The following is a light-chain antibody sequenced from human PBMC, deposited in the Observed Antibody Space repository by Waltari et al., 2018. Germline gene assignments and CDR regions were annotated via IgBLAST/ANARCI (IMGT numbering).Light chain of an antibody. Sequence: DIQMTQSPSSLSASVGDRVTITCGASQSISSYLNWYQQKPGKAPKLLIYAASSLQSGVPSRFSGSGSGTDFTLTISSLQPEDFGTYYCQQSYSTSSITFGQGTRLEIK. CDR3: QQSYSTSSIT. J-gene: IGKJ5*01. CDR1: QSISSY. CDR2: AAS. V-gene: IGKV1-39*01.